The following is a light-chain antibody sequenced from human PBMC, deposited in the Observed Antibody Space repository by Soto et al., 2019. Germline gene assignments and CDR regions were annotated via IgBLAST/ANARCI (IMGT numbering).Light chain of an antibody. Sequence: QSVLTQPPSVSAAPGQTVTISCSGSSSNVQNNYVSWHQQLPGAAPKLLIYGNNKRPSGIPDRFSGSKSGATATLGITGLQTGDAADYYCVTWDSSLSAAVFGGGTKLTV. CDR1: SSNVQNNY. CDR3: VTWDSSLSAAV. J-gene: IGLJ3*02. CDR2: GNN. V-gene: IGLV1-51*01.